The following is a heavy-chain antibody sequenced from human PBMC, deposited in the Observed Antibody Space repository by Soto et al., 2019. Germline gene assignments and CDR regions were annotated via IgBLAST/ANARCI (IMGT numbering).Heavy chain of an antibody. CDR3: TTAPVAGSAKDV. CDR2: IKSKTDGGTT. D-gene: IGHD6-19*01. CDR1: GFTFSNAW. Sequence: EGSLSLSCAASGFTFSNAWMSWVRQAPGKGLEWVGRIKSKTDGGTTDYAAPVKGRFTISRDDSKNTLYLQMNSLKTEDTAVYYCTTAPVAGSAKDVPGQVTTVTVSS. J-gene: IGHJ6*02. V-gene: IGHV3-15*01.